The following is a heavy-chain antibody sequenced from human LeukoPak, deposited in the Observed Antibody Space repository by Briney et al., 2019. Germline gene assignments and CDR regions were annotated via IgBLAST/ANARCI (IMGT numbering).Heavy chain of an antibody. CDR3: ARDRPVVVKGAFDI. CDR1: GGSISSGSYY. J-gene: IGHJ3*02. D-gene: IGHD2-15*01. CDR2: IYTSGST. V-gene: IGHV4-61*02. Sequence: SETLSLTCTVSGGSISSGSYYWSWIRQPAGKGLEWIGRIYTSGSTNYNPSLKSRVTISVDTSKNQFSLKLSSVTAADTAVYYCARDRPVVVKGAFDIWGQGTMITVSS.